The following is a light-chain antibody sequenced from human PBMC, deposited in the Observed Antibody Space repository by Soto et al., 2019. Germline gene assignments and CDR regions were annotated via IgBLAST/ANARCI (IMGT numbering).Light chain of an antibody. V-gene: IGLV4-60*02. CDR2: LEDTGIY. CDR3: ETWDRNTVV. CDR1: SGHSSYI. J-gene: IGLJ2*01. Sequence: QPVLTQSSSASASLGSSVKLTCTLSSGHSSYIIAWHQQQPGKALRYLMKLEDTGIYNKGSGVPDRFSGSSSGADRYLTISNLQFEDEADYYCETWDRNTVVFGGGTKVTVL.